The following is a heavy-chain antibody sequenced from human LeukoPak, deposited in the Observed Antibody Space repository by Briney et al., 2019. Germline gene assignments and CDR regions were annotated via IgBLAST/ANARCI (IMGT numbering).Heavy chain of an antibody. J-gene: IGHJ3*02. CDR1: GYRFTNYW. V-gene: IGHV5-51*01. CDR2: IFPGDTDT. Sequence: GESLKISCKNSGYRFTNYWIGWVRQMPGKGLEWMGIIFPGDTDTRYTPSFQGQVTISADKSISTAYLQWSSLKASDTAMYYCARGATGAFDIWGQGTMVTVSS. CDR3: ARGATGAFDI. D-gene: IGHD1-26*01.